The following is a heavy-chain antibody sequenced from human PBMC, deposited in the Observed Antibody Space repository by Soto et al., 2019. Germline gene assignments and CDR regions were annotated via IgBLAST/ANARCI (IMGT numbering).Heavy chain of an antibody. V-gene: IGHV3-23*01. Sequence: GSLRLSCAASGFTFSSYAMSWVRQAPGKGLEWVSAISGSGGSTYYADSVKGRFTISRDNSKNTLYLQMNSLRAEDTAVYYCAKDVLRFLEWLLPTYYFDYWGQGTLVTVSS. CDR2: ISGSGGST. J-gene: IGHJ4*02. CDR1: GFTFSSYA. CDR3: AKDVLRFLEWLLPTYYFDY. D-gene: IGHD3-3*01.